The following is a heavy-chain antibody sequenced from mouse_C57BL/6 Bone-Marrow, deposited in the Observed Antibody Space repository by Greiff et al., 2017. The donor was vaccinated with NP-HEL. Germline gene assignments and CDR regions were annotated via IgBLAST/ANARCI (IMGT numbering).Heavy chain of an antibody. V-gene: IGHV5-2*01. CDR3: ARPSTMITTRWYFDV. CDR2: INSDGGST. Sequence: EVQLVESGGGLVQPGESLKLSCVSNEYEFPSHDMSWVRKTPEKRLELVAAINSDGGSTYYPDTMERRFIISRDNTKKTLYLQMSSLRSEDTALYYCARPSTMITTRWYFDVWGTGTTVTVSS. CDR1: EYEFPSHD. D-gene: IGHD2-4*01. J-gene: IGHJ1*03.